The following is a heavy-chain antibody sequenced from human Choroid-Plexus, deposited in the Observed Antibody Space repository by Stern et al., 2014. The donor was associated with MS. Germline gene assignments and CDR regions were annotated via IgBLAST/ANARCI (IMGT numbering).Heavy chain of an antibody. V-gene: IGHV3-30*18. D-gene: IGHD2/OR15-2a*01. J-gene: IGHJ5*02. CDR2: VSYDGSNK. Sequence: VQLEESGGGVDQPGRPLRLSCVASGFTLGSCAMHWVRQAPGKGLEWVAGVSYDGSNKYYADSVKCRFTISIDNSQNTLYMQMSSLRPEDTAVYYCAKDRQYLTYFFDHWGQGSLVTVSS. CDR1: GFTLGSCA. CDR3: AKDRQYLTYFFDH.